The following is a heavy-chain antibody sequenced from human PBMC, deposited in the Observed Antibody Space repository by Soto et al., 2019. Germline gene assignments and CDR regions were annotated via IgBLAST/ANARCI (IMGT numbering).Heavy chain of an antibody. V-gene: IGHV3-33*01. CDR1: GFTFSSYG. CDR3: ARVMGDCSGGSCSDY. CDR2: IWYDGSNK. J-gene: IGHJ4*02. D-gene: IGHD2-15*01. Sequence: GGSLRLSCAASGFTFSSYGMHWVRQAPGKGLEWVAVIWYDGSNKYYADSVKGRFTISRDNSKNTLYLQMNSLRAEDTAVYYCARVMGDCSGGSCSDYWGQGTLVTVSS.